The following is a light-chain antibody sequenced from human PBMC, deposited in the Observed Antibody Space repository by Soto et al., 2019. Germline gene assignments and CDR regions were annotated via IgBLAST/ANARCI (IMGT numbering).Light chain of an antibody. Sequence: DIQMTQSPSSLSASVGARVTITCRASQGISTYLNWYQQKPGKAPKRLIYAASSLQSGVPARFSGRGSETDFTLTISSLQPEDFATYSCQHSTTWTFGQGTKVDIK. V-gene: IGKV1-39*01. CDR2: AAS. J-gene: IGKJ1*01. CDR1: QGISTY. CDR3: QHSTTWT.